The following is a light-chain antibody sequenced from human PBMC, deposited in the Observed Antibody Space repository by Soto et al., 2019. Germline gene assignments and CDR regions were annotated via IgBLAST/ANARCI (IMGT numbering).Light chain of an antibody. Sequence: AIRMTQSPSSFSASTGDRVTISCRASQGVSSYLAWYQQKPGKAPKLLISAASTLQSGVPSRFSGSGSGTDFTLTISCLQSEDFATYYCQQYYTYPRTFGQGTKVEI. V-gene: IGKV1-8*01. J-gene: IGKJ1*01. CDR1: QGVSSY. CDR3: QQYYTYPRT. CDR2: AAS.